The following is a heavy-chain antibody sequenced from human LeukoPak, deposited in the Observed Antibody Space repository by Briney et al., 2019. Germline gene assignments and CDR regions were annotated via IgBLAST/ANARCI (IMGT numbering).Heavy chain of an antibody. J-gene: IGHJ6*03. V-gene: IGHV1-2*02. Sequence: ASVKVSCKASGYTFTGYYMHWVRQAPGQGLEWMGWINPNSGGTNYAQKFQGRFTMTRDTSTGTAYMELSRLRSDDTAVYYCAADRLSRADYMDFWGKGTTVTVPS. D-gene: IGHD6-6*01. CDR2: INPNSGGT. CDR3: AADRLSRADYMDF. CDR1: GYTFTGYY.